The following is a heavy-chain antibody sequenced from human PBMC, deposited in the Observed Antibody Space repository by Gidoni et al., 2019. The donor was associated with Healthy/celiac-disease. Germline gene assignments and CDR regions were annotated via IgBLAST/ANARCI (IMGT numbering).Heavy chain of an antibody. CDR3: ARRDGSGSYYKSPHYWYFDL. D-gene: IGHD3-10*01. J-gene: IGHJ2*01. Sequence: QVQLQESGPGLVKPSQTLSLTCTVSGGSISSGGYYWSWIRQHPGKGLEWIGYIYYSGSTYYNPSLKSRVTISVDTSKNQFSLKLSSVTAADTAVYYCARRDGSGSYYKSPHYWYFDLWGRGTLVTVSS. CDR2: IYYSGST. CDR1: GGSISSGGYY. V-gene: IGHV4-31*03.